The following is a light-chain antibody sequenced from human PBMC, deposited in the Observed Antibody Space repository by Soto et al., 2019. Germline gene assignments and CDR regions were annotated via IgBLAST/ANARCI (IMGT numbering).Light chain of an antibody. CDR1: QSISSY. J-gene: IGKJ4*01. CDR2: AAS. CDR3: QQSYSTPLG. V-gene: IGKV1-39*01. Sequence: DIQMTQSPSSLSASVGDRVTITCRASQSISSYLNWYQQKPGKAPKLLIYAASSLQSGVPSRFSGSGSGTDFTLTISSLQPEDFATYYCQQSYSTPLGFGGGNKVEIK.